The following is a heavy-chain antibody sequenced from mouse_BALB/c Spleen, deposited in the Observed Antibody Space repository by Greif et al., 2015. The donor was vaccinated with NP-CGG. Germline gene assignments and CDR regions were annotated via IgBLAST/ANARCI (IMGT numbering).Heavy chain of an antibody. V-gene: IGHV14-3*02. CDR1: GFNIKDTY. D-gene: IGHD5-2*01. Sequence: VQLQQSGAVLVKPGASVKLSCRASGFNIKDTYMHWVKQRPEQGLEWIGRIDPANVNLKYDPKFQGKATITTDASSNTADLQRSSLTAEDTAVYYCANAYEKSLGFAYWGQGTLVTVSA. CDR3: ANAYEKSLGFAY. J-gene: IGHJ3*01. CDR2: IDPANVNL.